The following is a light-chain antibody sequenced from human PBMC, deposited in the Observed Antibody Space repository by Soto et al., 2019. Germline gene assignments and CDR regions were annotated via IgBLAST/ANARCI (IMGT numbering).Light chain of an antibody. Sequence: QSALTQPPSVSAAPGQKVTISCSGTSSNIGSHNVSWYQQLPGTAPKLLMYESDKRPSGIPDRFSGSKSGTSATLGITGLQTGDEADYYCGTWDSSLNGPYVFGSGTKVTVL. J-gene: IGLJ1*01. CDR1: SSNIGSHN. CDR2: ESD. CDR3: GTWDSSLNGPYV. V-gene: IGLV1-51*02.